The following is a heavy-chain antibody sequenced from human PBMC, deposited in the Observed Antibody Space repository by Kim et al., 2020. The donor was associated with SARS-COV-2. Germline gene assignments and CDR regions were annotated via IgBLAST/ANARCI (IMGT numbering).Heavy chain of an antibody. J-gene: IGHJ4*02. D-gene: IGHD4-17*01. CDR3: ARDGSLDDYGDYSGGVAGDY. Sequence: GGSLRLSCAASGFTFSSYGMHWVRQAPGKGLEWVAVIWYDGSNKYYADSVKGRFTISRDNSKNTLYLQMNSLRAEDTAVYYCARDGSLDDYGDYSGGVAGDYWGQGTLVTVSS. CDR1: GFTFSSYG. CDR2: IWYDGSNK. V-gene: IGHV3-33*08.